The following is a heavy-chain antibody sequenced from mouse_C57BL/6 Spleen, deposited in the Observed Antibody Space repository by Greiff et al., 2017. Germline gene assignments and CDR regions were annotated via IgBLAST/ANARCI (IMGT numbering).Heavy chain of an antibody. CDR1: GYTFTSYW. V-gene: IGHV1-64*01. Sequence: QVQLQQPGAELVKPGASVKLSCKASGYTFTSYWMHWVKQRPGQGLVWIGMIHPNSGSTNYNEKFKGKATLTVDKSSSTAYMQLSSLTSEDSAVYYCARGGGPSWFAYWGQGTLVTVSA. CDR2: IHPNSGST. J-gene: IGHJ3*01. CDR3: ARGGGPSWFAY.